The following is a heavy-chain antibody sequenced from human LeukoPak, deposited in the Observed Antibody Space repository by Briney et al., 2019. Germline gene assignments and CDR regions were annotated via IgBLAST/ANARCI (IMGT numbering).Heavy chain of an antibody. CDR1: GYTFTVYY. D-gene: IGHD2-15*01. CDR3: ARGPNCSGGSCSSFYYYMDV. J-gene: IGHJ6*03. CDR2: INPNSGGT. V-gene: IGHV1-2*02. Sequence: ASVKVSCKASGYTFTVYYMHWVRQAPGQGRGRMGWINPNSGGTNYAQKFQGRVTMTRDTSISTAYMELSRLRSDDTAVYYCARGPNCSGGSCSSFYYYMDVWGKGTTVTVSS.